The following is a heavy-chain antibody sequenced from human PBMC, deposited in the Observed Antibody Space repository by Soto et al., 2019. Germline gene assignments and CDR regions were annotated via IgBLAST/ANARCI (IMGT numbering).Heavy chain of an antibody. Sequence: QVQLVESGGGVVQPGRSLRLSCAASGFTFSSYGMHWVRQAPGKGLEWVAVIWYDGSNKYYADSVKGRFTISRDNSKNTLYLQMNSLRAEDTAVYYCARLGESGYDLTYWYFDLWGRGTLVTVSS. CDR3: ARLGESGYDLTYWYFDL. V-gene: IGHV3-33*01. J-gene: IGHJ2*01. CDR1: GFTFSSYG. D-gene: IGHD5-12*01. CDR2: IWYDGSNK.